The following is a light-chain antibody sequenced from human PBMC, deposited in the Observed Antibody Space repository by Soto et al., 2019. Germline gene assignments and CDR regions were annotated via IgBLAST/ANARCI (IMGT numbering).Light chain of an antibody. J-gene: IGKJ1*01. CDR1: QTISSW. CDR3: QHYNSYSEA. CDR2: KAS. V-gene: IGKV1-5*03. Sequence: DIQLTQSPSTLSGSVGDRVTITCRASQTISSWLAWYQQKPGKAPKLLIYKASTLKSGVPSRFSGSGSGTEFTLTFSILQPEVFATYSCQHYNSYSEACGQGTEWDIK.